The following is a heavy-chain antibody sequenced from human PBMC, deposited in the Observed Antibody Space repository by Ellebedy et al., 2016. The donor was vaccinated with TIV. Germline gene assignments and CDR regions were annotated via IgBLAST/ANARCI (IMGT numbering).Heavy chain of an antibody. D-gene: IGHD3-22*01. J-gene: IGHJ4*02. V-gene: IGHV3-30*18. CDR1: GFTFSSYG. CDR3: AKDSTDITMIVVVILDY. CDR2: ISYDGSNK. Sequence: GESLKIFCAASGFTFSSYGMHWVRQAPGKGLEWVAVISYDGSNKYYADSVKGRFTISRDNSKNTLYLQMNSLRAEDTAVYYCAKDSTDITMIVVVILDYWGQGTLVTVSS.